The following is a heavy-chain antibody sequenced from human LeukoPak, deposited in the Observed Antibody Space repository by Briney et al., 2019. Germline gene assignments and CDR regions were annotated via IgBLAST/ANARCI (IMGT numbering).Heavy chain of an antibody. CDR1: GGSISSYY. D-gene: IGHD3-3*01. CDR3: AREGNDFWSDYYSLNWFDP. CDR2: IYYSGST. Sequence: SETLSLTCTVSGGSISSYYWSWLRQPPGKGLEWIGYIYYSGSTNYNPSLTSRVTISVDTSKNQFSLKLSSVTAADTAVYYCAREGNDFWSDYYSLNWFDPWGQGTLVTVSS. V-gene: IGHV4-59*01. J-gene: IGHJ5*02.